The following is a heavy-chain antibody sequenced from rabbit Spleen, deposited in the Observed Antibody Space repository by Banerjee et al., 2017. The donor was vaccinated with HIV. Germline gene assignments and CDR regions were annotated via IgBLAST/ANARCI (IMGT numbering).Heavy chain of an antibody. CDR1: GVSFSISSY. CDR2: IDAGSSGFT. Sequence: QEQLVESGGGLVQPEGSLTLTCTASGVSFSISSYMCWVRQAPGKGLEWIACIDAGSSGFTYFATWAKGRFTISKTSSTTVTLQMTRLTAADTATYFCARDSSSSFSSYGMDLWCPGTLVTV. D-gene: IGHD1-1*01. V-gene: IGHV1S45*01. J-gene: IGHJ6*01. CDR3: ARDSSSSFSSYGMDL.